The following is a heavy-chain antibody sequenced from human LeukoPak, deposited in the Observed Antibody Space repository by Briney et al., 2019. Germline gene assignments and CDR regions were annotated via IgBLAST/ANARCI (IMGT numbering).Heavy chain of an antibody. Sequence: PGGSLRLSCAAPGFTFCSYAMHWVRQAPGKGRDYGSAICSNGGSTYYANTVKGRFTISRDNSKNTLYLQMGSLRAEDMAVYYCARDCARGYSDPRGAFDIWGQGTMVTVSS. J-gene: IGHJ3*02. CDR3: ARDCARGYSDPRGAFDI. D-gene: IGHD4-17*01. V-gene: IGHV3-64*01. CDR1: GFTFCSYA. CDR2: ICSNGGST.